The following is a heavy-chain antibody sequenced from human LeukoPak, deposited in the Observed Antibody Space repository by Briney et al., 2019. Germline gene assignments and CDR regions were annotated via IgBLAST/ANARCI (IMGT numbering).Heavy chain of an antibody. Sequence: PGGSLRLSCAASGFTFTDHWMTWVRQAPGKGLEWVAHIKQDGGEKYYVDSVKGRFTISRDNAKNIMYLQMNSLRAEDTAVYYCARGWNYAFRFDNWGQGTLVTVST. CDR1: GFTFTDHW. CDR2: IKQDGGEK. V-gene: IGHV3-7*01. J-gene: IGHJ4*02. D-gene: IGHD1-7*01. CDR3: ARGWNYAFRFDN.